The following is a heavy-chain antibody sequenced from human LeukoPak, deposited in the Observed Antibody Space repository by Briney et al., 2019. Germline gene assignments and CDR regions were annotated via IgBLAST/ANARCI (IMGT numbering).Heavy chain of an antibody. Sequence: GSPVKVSCKASGGTFSSYAISWVRQAPGQGLEWMGWMNPNSGNTGYAQKFQGRVTMTRNTSISTAYMELSSLRSEDTAVYYCARDFGSYWGQGTLVTVSS. V-gene: IGHV1-8*01. CDR3: ARDFGSY. CDR1: GGTFSSYA. D-gene: IGHD3-16*01. J-gene: IGHJ4*02. CDR2: MNPNSGNT.